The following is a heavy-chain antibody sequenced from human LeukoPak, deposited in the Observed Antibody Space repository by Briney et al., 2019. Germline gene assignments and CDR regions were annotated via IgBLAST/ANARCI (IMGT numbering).Heavy chain of an antibody. V-gene: IGHV1-2*02. CDR2: INPNSGGT. CDR1: GYTFTGYY. J-gene: IGHJ6*02. Sequence: ASVKVSCKASGYTFTGYYMHWVRQAPGQGLEWMGWINPNSGGTNYAQKFQGRVTMTRDTPISTAYMELSRLRSHDTAVYYCARVPRCGSGGSCPFQTYYYYGMDVWGQGTTVTVSS. D-gene: IGHD2-15*01. CDR3: ARVPRCGSGGSCPFQTYYYYGMDV.